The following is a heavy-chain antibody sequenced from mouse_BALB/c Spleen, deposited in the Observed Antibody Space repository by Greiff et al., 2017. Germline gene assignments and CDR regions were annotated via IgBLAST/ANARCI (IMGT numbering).Heavy chain of an antibody. CDR2: INPDSSTI. D-gene: IGHD2-1*01. V-gene: IGHV4-1*02. CDR3: ARWGNSAWFAY. J-gene: IGHJ3*01. CDR1: GFDFSRYW. Sequence: EVKLMESGGGLVQPGGSLKLSCAASGFDFSRYWMSWVRQAPGKGLEWIGEINPDSSTINYTPSLKDKFIISRDNAKNTLYLQMSKVRSEDTALYYCARWGNSAWFAYWGQGTLVTVSA.